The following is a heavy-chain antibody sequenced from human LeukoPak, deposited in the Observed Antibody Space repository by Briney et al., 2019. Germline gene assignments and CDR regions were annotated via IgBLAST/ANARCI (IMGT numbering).Heavy chain of an antibody. CDR3: ARGSFEWYFQH. V-gene: IGHV4-59*08. CDR1: GGSISSYY. Sequence: SETLSLTCTVSGGSISSYYWSWIRQPPGKGLEWIGYIYYSGSTNYNPSLKSRVTISVDTSKNQFSLKLRSVTAADTAVYYCARGSFEWYFQHWGQGTLVTVSS. J-gene: IGHJ1*01. D-gene: IGHD3-10*01. CDR2: IYYSGST.